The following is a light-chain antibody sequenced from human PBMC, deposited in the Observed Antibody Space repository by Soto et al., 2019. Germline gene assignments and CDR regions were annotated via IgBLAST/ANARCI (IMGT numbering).Light chain of an antibody. J-gene: IGKJ4*01. CDR1: RTINTY. CDR2: GAS. CDR3: QQTYSDIS. Sequence: DVRMTQSPSSLSASVGDTITITCRASRTINTYLNWFQQKPGEPPRLLIYGASTLHDGVPSRFSGSGSGADFTLTISGLQPEELASYHCQQTYSDISFRGGTKV. V-gene: IGKV1-39*01.